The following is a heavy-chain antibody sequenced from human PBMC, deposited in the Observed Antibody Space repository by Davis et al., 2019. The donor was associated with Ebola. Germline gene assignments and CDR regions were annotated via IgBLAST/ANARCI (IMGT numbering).Heavy chain of an antibody. V-gene: IGHV1-18*01. CDR1: GYTFTSYG. Sequence: ALVKVSCKASGYTFTSYGISWVRQAPGQGLEWMGWISAYNGNTNYAQKLQGRVTMTTDTSTSTAYMELRSLRSDDTAVYYCARTITMVQGGAFDIWGQGTMVTVSS. CDR3: ARTITMVQGGAFDI. CDR2: ISAYNGNT. D-gene: IGHD3-10*01. J-gene: IGHJ3*02.